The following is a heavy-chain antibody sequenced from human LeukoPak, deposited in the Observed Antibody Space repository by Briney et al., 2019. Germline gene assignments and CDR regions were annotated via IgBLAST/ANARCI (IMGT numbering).Heavy chain of an antibody. J-gene: IGHJ5*02. CDR3: ARDALELRRIDWFDP. CDR2: INSDGSST. D-gene: IGHD1-7*01. CDR1: GFTFSSYW. V-gene: IGHV3-74*01. Sequence: GGSLRLSCAASGFTFSSYWMHWVRQAPGKGLVWVSRINSDGSSTSYADSVKGRFTISRDNAKNTLYLQMNSLRAEDTAVYYCARDALELRRIDWFDPWGQGTLVTVSS.